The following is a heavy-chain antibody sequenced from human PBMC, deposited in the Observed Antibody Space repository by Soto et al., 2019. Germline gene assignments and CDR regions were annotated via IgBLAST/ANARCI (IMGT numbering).Heavy chain of an antibody. CDR1: GGSISSYY. CDR3: ASNSGSYPLPYFDY. V-gene: IGHV4-4*07. J-gene: IGHJ4*02. D-gene: IGHD1-26*01. Sequence: QVQLQESGPGLVKPSETLSLTCTVSGGSISSYYWSWIRQPAGKGLEWIGRIYTSGTTNYNPSLTSRVTMSVDTSKNLFSLKLSSVTAADTAVYYCASNSGSYPLPYFDYWGQGTLVTVSS. CDR2: IYTSGTT.